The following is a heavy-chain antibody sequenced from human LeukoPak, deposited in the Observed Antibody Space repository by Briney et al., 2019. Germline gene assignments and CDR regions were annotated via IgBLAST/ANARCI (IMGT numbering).Heavy chain of an antibody. J-gene: IGHJ5*02. D-gene: IGHD3-3*01. Sequence: PSETLSLTCTVSDDSISDYYRGWIRQPPGKGLEWIGSIYYSGSTYYNPSLKSRVTISVDTSKNQFSLKLSSVTAADTAVYYCARHLAHFVILEWLHNNWFDPWGQGTLVTVSS. CDR2: IYYSGST. CDR1: DDSISDYY. CDR3: ARHLAHFVILEWLHNNWFDP. V-gene: IGHV4-39*01.